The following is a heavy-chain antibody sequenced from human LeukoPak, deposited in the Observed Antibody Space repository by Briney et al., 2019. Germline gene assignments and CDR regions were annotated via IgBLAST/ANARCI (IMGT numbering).Heavy chain of an antibody. Sequence: GGSLRLSCGASGFTFSNAWMTWVHQAPGKGLEWVGRIKSKTDGGTTDYAAPVKGRFIISRDDSKDTLFLQMNSLKTEDTAVYYCTTYPMVYAMNYWGQGTLVTVSS. J-gene: IGHJ4*02. V-gene: IGHV3-15*01. CDR3: TTYPMVYAMNY. CDR1: GFTFSNAW. CDR2: IKSKTDGGTT. D-gene: IGHD2-8*01.